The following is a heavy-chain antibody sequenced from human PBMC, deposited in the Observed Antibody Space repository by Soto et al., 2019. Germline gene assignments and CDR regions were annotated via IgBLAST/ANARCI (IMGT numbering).Heavy chain of an antibody. CDR2: INHSGST. J-gene: IGHJ4*02. V-gene: IGHV4-34*01. CDR3: ARGSLPGYSSSWYYFDY. Sequence: SETLSLTCAVYGGSFSGYYWSWIRQPPGKGLEWIGEINHSGSTNYNPSLKSRVTISVDTSKNQFSLKLSSVTAADTAVYYCARGSLPGYSSSWYYFDYWGQGTLVTVSS. D-gene: IGHD6-13*01. CDR1: GGSFSGYY.